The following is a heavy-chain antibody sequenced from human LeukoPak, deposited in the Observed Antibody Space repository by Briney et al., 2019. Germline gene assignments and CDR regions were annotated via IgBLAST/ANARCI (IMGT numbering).Heavy chain of an antibody. CDR1: GFTFSSHW. CDR2: ISTDGSRP. J-gene: IGHJ4*02. V-gene: IGHV3-74*01. CDR3: ATGSGFYYGH. D-gene: IGHD3-22*01. Sequence: PGGSLRLSCAASGFTFSSHWMHWVRQAPGKGLVWVSGISTDGSRPRYADSVKGRFTISRDNSKNTLYLQMNSLRAEDTALYFCATGSGFYYGHWGQGTLVTVSS.